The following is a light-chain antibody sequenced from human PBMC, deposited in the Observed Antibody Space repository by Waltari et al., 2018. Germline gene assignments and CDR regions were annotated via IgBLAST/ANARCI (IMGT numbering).Light chain of an antibody. CDR1: SGSIASNY. J-gene: IGLJ3*02. Sequence: NFMLTQPHSVSESPGKTVTISCTRSSGSIASNYVQWYQQRPGSAPTTVIYEDNQRPSGVPDRCAGSIDSSSNSAALTISGLKTEDEADYYCQSYDSSNPNWVFGGGTKLTVL. V-gene: IGLV6-57*03. CDR2: EDN. CDR3: QSYDSSNPNWV.